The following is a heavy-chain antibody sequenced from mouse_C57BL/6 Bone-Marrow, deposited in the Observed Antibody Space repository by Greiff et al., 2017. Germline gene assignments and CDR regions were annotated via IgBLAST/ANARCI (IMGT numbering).Heavy chain of an antibody. J-gene: IGHJ3*01. V-gene: IGHV1-69*01. CDR3: SREDEYEFAY. D-gene: IGHD2-14*01. CDR1: GYTFTSYW. Sequence: QVPLQQPGAELVMPGASVKLSCKASGYTFTSYWMNWVKQRPGQGLEWIGEIDPSDSNTNYNQKFKGKSTLTVDKSSSTAYMQLSSLTSEDSAVYYCSREDEYEFAYWGQGTLVTGSA. CDR2: IDPSDSNT.